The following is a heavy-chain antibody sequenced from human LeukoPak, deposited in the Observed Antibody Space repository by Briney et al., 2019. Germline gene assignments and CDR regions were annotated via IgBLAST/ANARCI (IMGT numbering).Heavy chain of an antibody. CDR1: GGSISSYY. CDR2: IYYSGST. Sequence: SETLSLTCTVSGGSISSYYWSWIRQPPGKGLEWIGYIYYSGSTNYNPSLKSRVTISVDTSKNQFSLKLSSVTAADTAVYYCARDGGYDWEFDCWGQGTLVTVSS. V-gene: IGHV4-59*01. D-gene: IGHD5-12*01. CDR3: ARDGGYDWEFDC. J-gene: IGHJ4*02.